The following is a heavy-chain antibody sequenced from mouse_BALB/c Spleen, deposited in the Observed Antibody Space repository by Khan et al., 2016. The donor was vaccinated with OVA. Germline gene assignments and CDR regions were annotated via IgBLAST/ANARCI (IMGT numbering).Heavy chain of an antibody. J-gene: IGHJ3*01. CDR1: GYTFTAYY. Sequence: QVQLQQSGAELARPGASVKLSCKASGYTFTAYYINWVKLRTGQGLEWIGEISPGSGDTYYNERFKGKATLTADKSSSTAYMQLSSLTSEASAVYCSARRNYFGYTFAYWGQGTLVTVSA. V-gene: IGHV1-77*01. CDR3: ARRNYFGYTFAY. D-gene: IGHD1-2*01. CDR2: ISPGSGDT.